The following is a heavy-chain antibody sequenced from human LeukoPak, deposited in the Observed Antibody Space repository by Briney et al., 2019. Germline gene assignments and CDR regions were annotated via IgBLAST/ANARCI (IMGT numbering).Heavy chain of an antibody. D-gene: IGHD5-18*01. CDR3: ARAGVTAMAPDY. CDR2: INHSGST. J-gene: IGHJ4*02. CDR1: GGSFSGYY. Sequence: PSETLSLTCAVYGGSFSGYYWSWIRQPPGKGLEWIGEINHSGSTNYNPSLKSRVTISVDTSKNQFSLKLSSVTAADTAVYYCARAGVTAMAPDYWGQGTLVTVSS. V-gene: IGHV4-34*01.